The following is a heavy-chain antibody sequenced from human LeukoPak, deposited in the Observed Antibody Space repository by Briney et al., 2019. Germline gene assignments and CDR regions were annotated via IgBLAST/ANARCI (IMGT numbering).Heavy chain of an antibody. V-gene: IGHV6-1*01. CDR1: GDSVSSNSAA. Sequence: SQTLSLTCAISGDSVSSNSAAWNWIRQSPSRGLEWLGRTLYRSKWSTDYAVSVKSRITINPDTSKNQFSLQLDSVTPEDTAVHYCSREVAGTYLFDIWGQGTKVTVSS. J-gene: IGHJ3*02. CDR2: TLYRSKWST. D-gene: IGHD1-1*01. CDR3: SREVAGTYLFDI.